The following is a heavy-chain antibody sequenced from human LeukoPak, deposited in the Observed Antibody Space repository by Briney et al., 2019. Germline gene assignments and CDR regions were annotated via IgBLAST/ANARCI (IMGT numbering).Heavy chain of an antibody. CDR3: ARDLARVCSSTSCSYFDY. V-gene: IGHV3-11*01. D-gene: IGHD2-2*01. J-gene: IGHJ4*02. CDR2: ISSSGSTI. Sequence: GGSLRLSCAASGFTFSDYYMSWIRQAPGKGLEWVSYISSSGSTIYYADSVKGRFTISRDNAKNSLYLQMNSLRAEDTAVHYCARDLARVCSSTSCSYFDYWGQGTLVTVSS. CDR1: GFTFSDYY.